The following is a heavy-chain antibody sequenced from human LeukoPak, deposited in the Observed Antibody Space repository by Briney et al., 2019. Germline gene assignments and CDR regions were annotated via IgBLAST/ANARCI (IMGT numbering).Heavy chain of an antibody. CDR3: ARDGYLAADY. D-gene: IGHD2-2*03. CDR2: IYYSGST. J-gene: IGHJ4*02. CDR1: GGSISSYY. Sequence: SETLSLTCTVSGGSISSYYWSWIRQPPGKGLEWIGYIYYSGSTNYNPSLKSRVTISVDTSKNQFSLKLSSVTAADTAVYYCARDGYLAADYWGQGTLVTVSS. V-gene: IGHV4-59*12.